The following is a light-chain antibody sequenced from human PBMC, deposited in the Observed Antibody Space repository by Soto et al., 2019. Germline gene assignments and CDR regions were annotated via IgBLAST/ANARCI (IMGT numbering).Light chain of an antibody. V-gene: IGKV1-39*01. CDR1: DSIDRY. CDR3: QRTYNAPFT. CDR2: AAS. Sequence: DIQMTQSPSSLSAFVGDTVTINRRATDSIDRYLNWYQQKPGQAPRVLITAASTLESGVPSRFSGSGSGTDFTLTINNLQPEDFATYYCQRTYNAPFTFGPGTKVSIK. J-gene: IGKJ3*01.